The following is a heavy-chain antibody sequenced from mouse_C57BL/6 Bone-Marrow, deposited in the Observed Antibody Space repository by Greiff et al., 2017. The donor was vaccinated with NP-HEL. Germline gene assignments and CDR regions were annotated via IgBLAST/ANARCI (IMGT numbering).Heavy chain of an antibody. Sequence: VQLQQSGPELVKPGASVKISCKASGYTFTDYYMNWVKQSHGKSLEWIGDINPNNGGTSYNQKFKGKATLTVDKSSSTAYMELRSLTSEDSAVYYCASRGYGYDDAFDYWGQGTTLTVSS. CDR2: INPNNGGT. CDR3: ASRGYGYDDAFDY. CDR1: GYTFTDYY. D-gene: IGHD2-2*01. J-gene: IGHJ2*01. V-gene: IGHV1-26*01.